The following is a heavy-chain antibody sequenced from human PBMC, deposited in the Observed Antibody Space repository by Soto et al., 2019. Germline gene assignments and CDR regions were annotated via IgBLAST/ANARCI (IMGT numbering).Heavy chain of an antibody. D-gene: IGHD2-2*01. CDR2: ISYDGSNK. Sequence: QVQLVESGGGVVQPGRSLRLSCAASGFTFSSYGMHWVRQAPGKGLEWVAVISYDGSNKYYADSVKGRFTISRDNSKNPLYLQMNSLRAEDTAVYYCAKDPNCSSTSCEDYWGQGTLVTVSS. CDR1: GFTFSSYG. J-gene: IGHJ4*02. CDR3: AKDPNCSSTSCEDY. V-gene: IGHV3-30*18.